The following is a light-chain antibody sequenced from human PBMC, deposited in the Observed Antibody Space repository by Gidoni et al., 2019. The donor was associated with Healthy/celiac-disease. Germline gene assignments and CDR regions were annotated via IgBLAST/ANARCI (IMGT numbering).Light chain of an antibody. CDR1: NLRRYY. CDR3: NSRDTSGNHLTHVA. Sequence: SSELTQDPAVSVALGQTVRITCQGDNLRRYYVSWYQQKPGQAPVLVIYGKNNRPSGIPDRFSGSSSRNTASLTITGAQAEDEADYYCNSRDTSGNHLTHVAFGGGTKLTVL. V-gene: IGLV3-19*01. CDR2: GKN. J-gene: IGLJ2*01.